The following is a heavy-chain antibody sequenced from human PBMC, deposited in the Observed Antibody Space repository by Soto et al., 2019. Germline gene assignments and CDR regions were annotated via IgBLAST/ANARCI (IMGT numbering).Heavy chain of an antibody. CDR2: INAGNGNT. CDR3: ARALLTIFGVVNYYYYGMDV. CDR1: GYTFTSYA. D-gene: IGHD3-3*01. J-gene: IGHJ6*02. V-gene: IGHV1-3*01. Sequence: GASVKVSCKASGYTFTSYAMHWVRQAPGQRLEWMGWINAGNGNTKYSQKFQGRVTITRDTSASTAYMELSSLRSEDTAVYYCARALLTIFGVVNYYYYGMDVWGQGTTV.